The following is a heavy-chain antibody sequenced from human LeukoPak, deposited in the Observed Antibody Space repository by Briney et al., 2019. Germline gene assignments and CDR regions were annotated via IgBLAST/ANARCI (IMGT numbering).Heavy chain of an antibody. D-gene: IGHD7-27*01. CDR3: VRGGVWGLSSNWLEA. Sequence: GGSLRLSCAASGFTFSSHDMHWARQAAGKGLEWVSGFIPAGDRYYAESVKGRFTISRENAKSSLYLEMNSLRVGDTAVYYCVRGGVWGLSSNWLEAWGQGTLVIVSS. CDR2: FIPAGDR. V-gene: IGHV3-13*04. J-gene: IGHJ5*02. CDR1: GFTFSSHD.